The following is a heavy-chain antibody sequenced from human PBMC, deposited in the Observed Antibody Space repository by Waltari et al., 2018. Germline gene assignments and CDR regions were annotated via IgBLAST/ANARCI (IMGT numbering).Heavy chain of an antibody. J-gene: IGHJ6*02. CDR2: TIRIFGTA. CDR3: ARDPKRAGGMDV. V-gene: IGHV1-69*12. Sequence: QVQLVQSGAEVKKPGSSVKVSCKASGGTFSSYAISWVRQAPGQGLEWMGGTIRIFGTATYAQKFQGRVTITADESTSTAYMELSSLRSEDTAVYYCARDPKRAGGMDVWGQGTTVTVSS. CDR1: GGTFSSYA.